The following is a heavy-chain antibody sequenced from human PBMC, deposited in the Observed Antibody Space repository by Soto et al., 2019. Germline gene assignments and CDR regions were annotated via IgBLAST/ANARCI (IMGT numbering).Heavy chain of an antibody. V-gene: IGHV3-33*01. J-gene: IGHJ6*02. CDR3: ASGNDILTGPYYYYGMDV. Sequence: QVQLVESGGGVVQPGRSLRLSCAASGFTFSSYGMHWVRQAPGKGLEWVAVIWCDGSNKYYADSVKGRFTISRDNSKNTLYLQMNSLRAEDTAVYYCASGNDILTGPYYYYGMDVWGQGTTVTVSS. D-gene: IGHD3-9*01. CDR1: GFTFSSYG. CDR2: IWCDGSNK.